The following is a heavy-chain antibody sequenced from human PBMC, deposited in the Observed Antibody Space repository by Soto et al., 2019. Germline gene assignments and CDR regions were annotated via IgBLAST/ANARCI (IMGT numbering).Heavy chain of an antibody. CDR1: GGSISSGPYS. Sequence: SETLSLTCTVSGGSISSGPYSWGWIRQPPGKGLDWIGTFYYSESTHYNPSLESRVTISLDTSKSHFSPNLSSVTAADTAVYYCARDLSSWGGYFDSWGQGALVSVSS. CDR2: FYYSEST. D-gene: IGHD2-2*01. CDR3: ARDLSSWGGYFDS. V-gene: IGHV4-39*07. J-gene: IGHJ4*02.